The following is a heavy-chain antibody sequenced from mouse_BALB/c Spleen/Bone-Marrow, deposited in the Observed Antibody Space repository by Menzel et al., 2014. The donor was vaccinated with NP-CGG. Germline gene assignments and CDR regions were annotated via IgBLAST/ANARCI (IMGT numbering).Heavy chain of an antibody. D-gene: IGHD2-1*01. V-gene: IGHV1-69*02. Sequence: VKLQESGAELVKPGAPVKLSCKASGYTFTRYWMNWVKQRPGRGLEWIGRIDPSDSETHYNQKFKDKATLTVDKSSSTAYIQLSSLTSEDSAVYYCARDGNYYFDYWGQGTPLTVSS. CDR1: GYTFTRYW. J-gene: IGHJ2*01. CDR3: ARDGNYYFDY. CDR2: IDPSDSET.